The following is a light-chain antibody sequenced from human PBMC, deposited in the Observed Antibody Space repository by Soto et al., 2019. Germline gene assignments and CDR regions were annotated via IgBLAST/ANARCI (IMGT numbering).Light chain of an antibody. CDR1: QNINTN. CDR2: HTS. CDR3: QQYTVWPFT. J-gene: IGKJ4*01. V-gene: IGKV3-15*01. Sequence: EIEMTQSPATLSLSPGERATLSCRASQNINTNLAWYQQSPGRAPRLFIYHTSTRATGIPDRFSGSGSGTDFTLTISSLQSADFALYYCQQYTVWPFTFGGGTRVEIK.